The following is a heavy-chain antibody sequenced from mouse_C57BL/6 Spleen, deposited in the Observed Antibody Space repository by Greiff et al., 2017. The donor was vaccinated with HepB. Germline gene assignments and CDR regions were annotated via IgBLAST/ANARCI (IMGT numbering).Heavy chain of an antibody. J-gene: IGHJ3*01. D-gene: IGHD1-1*01. CDR2: ISSGSSTI. CDR1: GFTFSDYG. CDR3: ARPPHYYGSSYVAY. Sequence: EVKLVESGGGLVKPGGSLKLSCAASGFTFSDYGMHWVRQAPEKGLEWVAYISSGSSTIYYADTVKGRFTISRDNAKNTLFLKMTSLRSEDTAMYYCARPPHYYGSSYVAYWGQGTLVTVSA. V-gene: IGHV5-17*01.